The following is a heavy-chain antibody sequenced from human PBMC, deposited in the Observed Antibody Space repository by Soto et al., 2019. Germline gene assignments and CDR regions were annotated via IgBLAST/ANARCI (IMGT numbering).Heavy chain of an antibody. Sequence: EVQLVESGGGLVQPGGSLRLSCAASGFTFSSYDMHWVRQATGKGLEWVSVIGTAGDTYYPGSVKGRFTISRENAKNSWYLQMNSLRAGDTAVYYCARGGYGSGREIYYGMDVWGQGTTVTVSS. CDR2: IGTAGDT. CDR1: GFTFSSYD. J-gene: IGHJ6*02. CDR3: ARGGYGSGREIYYGMDV. D-gene: IGHD3-10*01. V-gene: IGHV3-13*01.